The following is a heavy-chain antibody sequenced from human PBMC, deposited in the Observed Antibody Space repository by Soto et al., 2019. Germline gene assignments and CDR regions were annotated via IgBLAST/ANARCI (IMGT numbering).Heavy chain of an antibody. V-gene: IGHV3-15*01. CDR1: GFTFSNAW. J-gene: IGHJ6*02. CDR2: IKSKTDGGTT. CDR3: TTEGTMVRGVIVYYGMDV. Sequence: PVGSLRLSCAASGFTFSNAWMSWVRQAPGKGLEWVGRIKSKTDGGTTDHAAPVKGRFTISRDDSKNTLYLQMNSLKTEDTAVYYCTTEGTMVRGVIVYYGMDVWGQGTTVTVSS. D-gene: IGHD3-10*01.